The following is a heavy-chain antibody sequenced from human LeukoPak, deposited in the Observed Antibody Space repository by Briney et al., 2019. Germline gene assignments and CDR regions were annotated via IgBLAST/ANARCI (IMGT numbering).Heavy chain of an antibody. J-gene: IGHJ4*02. Sequence: SETLSLTCTVSGGSISSYYWSWIRQPPGKGLEWFGSISYSGSTNYNPSLKSRVTISVDTSKNQFSLKLTSVTAADTAVYYCARMGDSSGYYSNFDYWGQGTLVTVSS. CDR2: ISYSGST. CDR3: ARMGDSSGYYSNFDY. CDR1: GGSISSYY. V-gene: IGHV4-59*01. D-gene: IGHD3-22*01.